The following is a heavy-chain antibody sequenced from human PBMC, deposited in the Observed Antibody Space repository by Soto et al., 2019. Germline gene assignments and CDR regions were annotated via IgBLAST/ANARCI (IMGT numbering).Heavy chain of an antibody. CDR3: ARDVTTGEGQSWFDL. V-gene: IGHV1-3*01. J-gene: IGHJ5*02. CDR1: GYTFTSYA. Sequence: QVQLVQSGAEVKKPGASVKVSCKASGYTFTSYAMHWVRQAPGQRREWMGCINVGNGNKNYSQNFHGIVTITRDTSASTANVALISPRSEETTVYYCARDVTTGEGQSWFDLWGQGTLVTVSS. D-gene: IGHD3-22*01. CDR2: INVGNGNK.